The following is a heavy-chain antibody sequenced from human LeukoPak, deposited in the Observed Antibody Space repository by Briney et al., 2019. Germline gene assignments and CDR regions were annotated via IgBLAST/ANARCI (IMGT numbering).Heavy chain of an antibody. D-gene: IGHD2-2*01. J-gene: IGHJ4*02. CDR1: GYTFTSYY. Sequence: GASVKVSCTASGYTFTSYYMHWVRQAPGQGLEWMGIINPSGGSTSYAQKFQGRVTMTRGMSTSTVYMELSSLKSKDTAVYYCARVRGYCSSTSCARRFDYWGQGTLVTVSS. CDR2: INPSGGST. CDR3: ARVRGYCSSTSCARRFDY. V-gene: IGHV1-46*01.